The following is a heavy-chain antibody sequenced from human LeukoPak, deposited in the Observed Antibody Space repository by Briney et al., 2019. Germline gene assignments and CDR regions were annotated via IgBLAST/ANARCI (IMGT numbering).Heavy chain of an antibody. CDR3: GRGFSVSSPGAFDT. J-gene: IGHJ3*02. D-gene: IGHD6-6*01. CDR2: TYYRSKWYT. V-gene: IGHV6-1*01. Sequence: SQTLSLTCAISGDSVSANRAAWNWIRQSPSRGLEWLGRTYYRSKWYTDYTISVKSRITINSDTSKNQFSLQLNSVTPEDTAVYYCGRGFSVSSPGAFDTWGQGILVTVSS. CDR1: GDSVSANRAA.